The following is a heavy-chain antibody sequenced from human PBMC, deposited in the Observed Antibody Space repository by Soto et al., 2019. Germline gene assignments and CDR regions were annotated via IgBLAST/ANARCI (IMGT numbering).Heavy chain of an antibody. Sequence: SETLSLTCTVSGGSISSGDYYWSWIRQPPGKGLEWIGYIYYSGSTYYNPSLKSRVTISVDTSKNQFSLKLSSVTAADTAVYYCARAPYYGSGSPFFDYWGQGTLVTVSS. CDR1: GGSISSGDYY. J-gene: IGHJ4*02. CDR3: ARAPYYGSGSPFFDY. V-gene: IGHV4-30-4*01. CDR2: IYYSGST. D-gene: IGHD3-10*01.